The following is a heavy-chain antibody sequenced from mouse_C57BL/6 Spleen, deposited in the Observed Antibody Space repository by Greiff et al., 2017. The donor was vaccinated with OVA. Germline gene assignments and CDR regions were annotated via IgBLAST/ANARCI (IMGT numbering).Heavy chain of an antibody. Sequence: VQLQQSGPELVKPGASVKISCKASGYTFTDYYMNWVKQSHGKSLEWIGDINPNNGGTSYNQKFKGKATLTVDKSSSTAYMELRSLTSEDSAVYYCAREASYYYGYYFDYWGQGTTLTVSS. V-gene: IGHV1-26*01. D-gene: IGHD1-1*01. CDR2: INPNNGGT. J-gene: IGHJ2*01. CDR1: GYTFTDYY. CDR3: AREASYYYGYYFDY.